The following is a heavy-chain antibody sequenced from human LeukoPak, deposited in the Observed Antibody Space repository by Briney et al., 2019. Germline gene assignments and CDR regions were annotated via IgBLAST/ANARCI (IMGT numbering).Heavy chain of an antibody. V-gene: IGHV1-18*01. CDR2: ISAYNGNT. CDR1: GYTFTRYG. CDR3: ARDCSSTSCSLAGFDP. J-gene: IGHJ5*02. D-gene: IGHD2-2*01. Sequence: ASVKVSCKASGYTFTRYGISWVRQAPGQGLEWMGWISAYNGNTNYAQKLQGRVTMTTDTSTSTAYMELRSLRSDDTAVYYCARDCSSTSCSLAGFDPWGQGTLVTVSS.